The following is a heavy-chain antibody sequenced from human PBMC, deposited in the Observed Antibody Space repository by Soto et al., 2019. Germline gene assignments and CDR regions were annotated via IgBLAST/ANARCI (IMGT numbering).Heavy chain of an antibody. V-gene: IGHV4-31*03. J-gene: IGHJ3*02. CDR2: IYHSGGT. CDR3: VRVVTDAFDI. D-gene: IGHD3-22*01. Sequence: QVRLQESGPGLVKPSQSLSLTCTVSGGSITTGDYYWSWIRQHPAKGLEWIGYIYHSGGTNYNPSFKSRLTISVDTSKNQFSLKLSSVTAADTAVYYCVRVVTDAFDIWCQGTMVTVSS. CDR1: GGSITTGDYY.